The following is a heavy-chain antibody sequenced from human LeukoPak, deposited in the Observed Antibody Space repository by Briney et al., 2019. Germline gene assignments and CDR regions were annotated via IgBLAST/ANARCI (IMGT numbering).Heavy chain of an antibody. V-gene: IGHV1-2*02. D-gene: IGHD6-19*01. CDR2: INPTSGGT. CDR1: GYTFTGYY. Sequence: AAVKVSCKASGYTFTGYYIHWVRQAPGQGLEWMGWINPTSGGTKYAQKFQGRVTMTRDTSISTAYMELSRLRADDTAVFYCARGGSAWDNPFDYWGQGTLVTVSS. CDR3: ARGGSAWDNPFDY. J-gene: IGHJ4*02.